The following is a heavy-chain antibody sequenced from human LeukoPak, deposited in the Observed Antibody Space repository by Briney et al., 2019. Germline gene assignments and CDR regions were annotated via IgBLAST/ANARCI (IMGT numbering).Heavy chain of an antibody. CDR1: GGTFSSYA. CDR3: ARDVLRCLEWPLLDP. V-gene: IGHV1-69*05. J-gene: IGHJ5*02. Sequence: SVKVSCKASGGTFSSYAISWVRQAPGQGLEWMGRIIPIFGTANYAQKFQGRVTITTDESTSTAYMELSSLRSEDTALYYCARDVLRCLEWPLLDPWGQGTLVTVSS. D-gene: IGHD3-3*01. CDR2: IIPIFGTA.